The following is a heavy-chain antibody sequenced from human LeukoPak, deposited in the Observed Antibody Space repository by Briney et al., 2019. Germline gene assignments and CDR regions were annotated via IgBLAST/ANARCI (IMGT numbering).Heavy chain of an antibody. CDR2: IDTSGGHT. Sequence: PGGSLRLSCAASGFTFSSYAMSWVRQAPGKGLEWVSAIDTSGGHTYYADSVKGRFTISRDNSKNTLYLQMNSLRAEDTAVYYCAKAPLQGYCSSTSCHIDWGQGTLVTVSS. CDR1: GFTFSSYA. J-gene: IGHJ4*02. CDR3: AKAPLQGYCSSTSCHID. D-gene: IGHD2-2*02. V-gene: IGHV3-23*01.